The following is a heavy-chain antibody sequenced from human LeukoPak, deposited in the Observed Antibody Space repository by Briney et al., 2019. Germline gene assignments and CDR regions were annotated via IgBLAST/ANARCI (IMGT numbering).Heavy chain of an antibody. V-gene: IGHV3-30*03. J-gene: IGHJ3*02. Sequence: GGSLRLSCAASGFTFSTYGIHWVRQAPGKGLEWVAVISYDGTNEHYADYVKGRFTISRDNSKNTLFLQMNSLRAEDTAVYFCARRGSYYDYVWGSYRYDAFDIWGQGTMVTVSS. CDR1: GFTFSTYG. D-gene: IGHD3-16*02. CDR2: ISYDGTNE. CDR3: ARRGSYYDYVWGSYRYDAFDI.